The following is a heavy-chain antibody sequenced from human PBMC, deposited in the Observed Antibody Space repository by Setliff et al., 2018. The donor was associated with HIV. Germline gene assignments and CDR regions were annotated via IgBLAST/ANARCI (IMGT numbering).Heavy chain of an antibody. D-gene: IGHD3-16*02. Sequence: PSETLSLTCTVSGGSISSYYWSWIRQPAGKGLEWIGRIYTSGSTNYNPSLKSQVTMSVDTSKNQFSLKLSSVTAADTAVYYCARDRGDRDRDYWYFDLWVRGTLVTVSS. CDR2: IYTSGST. J-gene: IGHJ2*01. CDR1: GGSISSYY. V-gene: IGHV4-4*07. CDR3: ARDRGDRDRDYWYFDL.